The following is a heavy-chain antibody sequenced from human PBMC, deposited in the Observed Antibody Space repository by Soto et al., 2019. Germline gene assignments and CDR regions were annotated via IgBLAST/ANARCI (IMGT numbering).Heavy chain of an antibody. D-gene: IGHD2-2*01. CDR3: ARGSYCSSTSCHPPYYYGMDV. CDR2: IGTAGDP. V-gene: IGHV3-13*05. Sequence: LRLSCAASGFTFSSYDMHWVRQATGKGLEWVSAIGTAGDPYYPGSVKGRFTISRENAKNSLYLQMNSLRAGDTAVYYCARGSYCSSTSCHPPYYYGMDVRGQGTTVTVSS. CDR1: GFTFSSYD. J-gene: IGHJ6*02.